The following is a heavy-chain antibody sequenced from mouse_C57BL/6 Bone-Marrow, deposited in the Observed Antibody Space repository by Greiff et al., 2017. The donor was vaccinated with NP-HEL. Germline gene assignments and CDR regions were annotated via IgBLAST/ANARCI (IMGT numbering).Heavy chain of an antibody. V-gene: IGHV1-81*01. D-gene: IGHD2-2*01. J-gene: IGHJ2*01. Sequence: VQVVESGAELARPGASVKLSCKASGYTFTSYGISWVKQRTGQGLEWIGEIYPRSGNTYYNEKFKGKATLTADKSSSTAYMELRSLTSEDSAVYFCARSVTTSYYFDYWGQGTTLTVSS. CDR2: IYPRSGNT. CDR3: ARSVTTSYYFDY. CDR1: GYTFTSYG.